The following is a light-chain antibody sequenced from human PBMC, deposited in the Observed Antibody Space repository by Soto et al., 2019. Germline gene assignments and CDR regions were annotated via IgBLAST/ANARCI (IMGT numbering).Light chain of an antibody. Sequence: IHVPLSTYSLSASGGGRVTITCRASQGISTYLNWYHQKPGKAPKLLIYAASSLQSGVPSRFSGSASGTDFTLTISRMSTDHVAPYYCPQCYAAAAPLGQGTRLEIK. J-gene: IGKJ5*01. CDR2: AAS. V-gene: IGKV1-39*01. CDR1: QGISTY. CDR3: PQCYAAAAP.